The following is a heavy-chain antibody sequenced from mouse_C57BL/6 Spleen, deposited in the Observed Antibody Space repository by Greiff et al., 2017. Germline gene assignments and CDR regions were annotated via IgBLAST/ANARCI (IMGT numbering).Heavy chain of an antibody. J-gene: IGHJ4*01. Sequence: QVQLQQPGAELVRPGTSVKLSCKASGYTFTSYWMHWVKQRPGQGLEWIGVIDPSDSYTNYNQKFKGKATLTVDTSSSTAYMQLSSLTSEDSAVYYCARFRRDYYGSSPLYYAMDYWGQGTSVTVSS. D-gene: IGHD1-1*01. CDR3: ARFRRDYYGSSPLYYAMDY. V-gene: IGHV1-59*01. CDR1: GYTFTSYW. CDR2: IDPSDSYT.